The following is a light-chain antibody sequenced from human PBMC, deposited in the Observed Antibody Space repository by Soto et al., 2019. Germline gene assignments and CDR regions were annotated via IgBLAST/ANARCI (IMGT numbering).Light chain of an antibody. CDR2: DVS. CDR1: GSDVGGYNY. Sequence: QSALTQPASVSGSPGQSITISCTGTGSDVGGYNYVSWYQQHPGKAPKVMFYDVSNRPSGVSNRFSGSKSGNTASLTISGLQAEDEADYYCSSYTSARTPLVFGGGTKLTVL. J-gene: IGLJ2*01. CDR3: SSYTSARTPLV. V-gene: IGLV2-14*01.